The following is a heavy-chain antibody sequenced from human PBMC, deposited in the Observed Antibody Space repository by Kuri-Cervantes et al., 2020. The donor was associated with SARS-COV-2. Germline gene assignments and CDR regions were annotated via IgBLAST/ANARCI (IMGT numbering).Heavy chain of an antibody. D-gene: IGHD7-27*01. CDR3: ARVNWGFDY. CDR2: IYHSGST. CDR1: GGSISSSSYY. Sequence: GSLRLSCTVSGGSISSSSYYWGWIRQPPGKGLEWIGSIYHSGSTYYNPSLKSRVTISVDTSKNQFSLKLSSVTAADTAVYYCARVNWGFDYWGQGTLVTVSS. J-gene: IGHJ4*02. V-gene: IGHV4-39*07.